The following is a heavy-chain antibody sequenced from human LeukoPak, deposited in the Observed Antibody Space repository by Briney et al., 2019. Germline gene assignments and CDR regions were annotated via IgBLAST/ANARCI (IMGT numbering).Heavy chain of an antibody. CDR2: IYHSGST. J-gene: IGHJ2*01. CDR3: ARDLPYDFWSGYQDWYFDL. Sequence: SETLSLTCTLSGGSFSSYYWSWIRQPPGKGLEWIGSIYHSGSTYYNPSLKSRVTISVDTSKNQFSLKLSSVTAADTAVYYCARDLPYDFWSGYQDWYFDLWGRGTLVTVSS. D-gene: IGHD3-3*01. V-gene: IGHV4-38-2*02. CDR1: GGSFSSYY.